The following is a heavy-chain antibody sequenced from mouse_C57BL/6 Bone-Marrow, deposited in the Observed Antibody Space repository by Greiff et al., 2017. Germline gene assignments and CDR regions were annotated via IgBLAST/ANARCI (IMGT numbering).Heavy chain of an antibody. J-gene: IGHJ1*03. V-gene: IGHV3-1*01. CDR2: ISYSGST. D-gene: IGHD1-1*01. CDR1: GYSITSGYD. CDR3: ARGRYCTHWYFDV. Sequence: EVQLQESGPGMVKPSQSLSLTCTVTGYSITSGYDWHWIRHFPGNKLEWMGYISYSGSTNYNPSLKGRISITHDTSKNHFFLKLNSVTTEDTATCYCARGRYCTHWYFDVWGTGTTVTVSS.